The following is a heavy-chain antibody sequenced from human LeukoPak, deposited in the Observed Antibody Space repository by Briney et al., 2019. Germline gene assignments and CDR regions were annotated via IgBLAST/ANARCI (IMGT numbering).Heavy chain of an antibody. J-gene: IGHJ4*02. Sequence: SETLSLTCTVSGGSISSYYWSWIRQPPGKGLEWIGSIYYSGSTYYNPSLKSRVTISVDTSKNQFSLKLSSVTAADTAVYYCAGAATEMDYWGQGTLVTVSS. V-gene: IGHV4-39*07. D-gene: IGHD1-14*01. CDR2: IYYSGST. CDR3: AGAATEMDY. CDR1: GGSISSYY.